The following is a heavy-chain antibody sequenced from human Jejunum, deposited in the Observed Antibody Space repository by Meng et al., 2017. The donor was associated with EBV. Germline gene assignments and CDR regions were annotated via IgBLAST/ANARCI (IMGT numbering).Heavy chain of an antibody. CDR1: GYTFTMYG. J-gene: IGHJ5*02. Sequence: QLQLVQSGTEVKKSGASVKVSCKASGYTFTMYGISWVRQAPGQGLEWMGWISASNGDTNYAQKFPGRFTMYTETSTNTAYMELGSLRSDDTAVYYCARYGSGSSALDPWGQGTLVTVSS. CDR2: ISASNGDT. V-gene: IGHV1-18*04. CDR3: ARYGSGSSALDP. D-gene: IGHD3-10*01.